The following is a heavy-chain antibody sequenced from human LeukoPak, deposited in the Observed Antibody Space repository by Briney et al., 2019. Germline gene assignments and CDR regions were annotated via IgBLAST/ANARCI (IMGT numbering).Heavy chain of an antibody. J-gene: IGHJ5*02. CDR1: GYTLTELS. CDR3: ATGWNHAAGSNWFDP. V-gene: IGHV1-24*01. Sequence: ASVKVSCKVSGYTLTELSMHWVRQAPGKGLEWMGGFDPEDGETIYAQKFQGRVTMTEDTSTDTAYMELSSLRSEDTAVYYCATGWNHAAGSNWFDPWGQGTLVTVSS. CDR2: FDPEDGET. D-gene: IGHD1-14*01.